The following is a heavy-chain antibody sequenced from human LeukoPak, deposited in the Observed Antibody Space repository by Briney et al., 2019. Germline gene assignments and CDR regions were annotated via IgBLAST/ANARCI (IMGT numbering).Heavy chain of an antibody. CDR1: GGTFSSYA. J-gene: IGHJ2*01. CDR3: ARGAGVIVVVPAAHWYFDL. CDR2: IIPIFGTA. V-gene: IGHV1-69*13. Sequence: SVKVSCKASGGTFSSYAISWVRQAPGQGLEWMGGIIPIFGTANYAQKFQGRVTITADESTSTAYMELSSLRSEDTAVYYCARGAGVIVVVPAAHWYFDLWGRGTLVTVSS. D-gene: IGHD2-2*01.